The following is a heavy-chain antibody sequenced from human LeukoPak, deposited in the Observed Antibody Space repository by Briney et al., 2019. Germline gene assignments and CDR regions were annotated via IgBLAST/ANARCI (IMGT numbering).Heavy chain of an antibody. CDR1: RFTFSSYS. CDR2: ISSSSSYI. CDR3: ARTQYSSSGIDY. V-gene: IGHV3-21*01. D-gene: IGHD6-13*01. J-gene: IGHJ4*02. Sequence: GGSLRLSCAATRFTFSSYSMNWVRQAPGKGLEWVSSISSSSSYIYYADSVKGRFTISRDNAKNTLYLQMNSLRAEDTAVYYCARTQYSSSGIDYWGQGTLVTVSS.